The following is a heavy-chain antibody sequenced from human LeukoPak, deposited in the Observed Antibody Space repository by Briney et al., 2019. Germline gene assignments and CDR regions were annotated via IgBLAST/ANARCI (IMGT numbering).Heavy chain of an antibody. J-gene: IGHJ5*02. D-gene: IGHD3-10*01. CDR2: IYAADSDT. CDR1: GNSFNNYW. Sequence: ESLKISCQGSGNSFNNYWISWVRQMPGKGLEWMAIIYAADSDTRYSPSFQGQVTLSVDKSISTVYLQWSSLKASDTAVYYCARHLRGLDLWGQGTLVTVSS. CDR3: ARHLRGLDL. V-gene: IGHV5-51*01.